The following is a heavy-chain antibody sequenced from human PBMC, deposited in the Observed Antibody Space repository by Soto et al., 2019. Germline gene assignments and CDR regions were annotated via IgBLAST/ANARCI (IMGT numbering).Heavy chain of an antibody. Sequence: SETLSLTCAVSGGSISSGGYSWSWIRQPPGKGLEWIGYIYHSGSTYYNPSLKSRVTITADKSTSTAYMELSSLRSEDTAVYYCAIEYYYDSSGYSDYWGQGTLVTVSS. CDR2: IYHSGST. CDR1: GGSISSGGYS. CDR3: AIEYYYDSSGYSDY. D-gene: IGHD3-22*01. J-gene: IGHJ4*02. V-gene: IGHV4-30-2*02.